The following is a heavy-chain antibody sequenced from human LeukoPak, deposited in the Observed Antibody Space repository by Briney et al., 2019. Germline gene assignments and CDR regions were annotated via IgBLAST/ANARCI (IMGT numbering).Heavy chain of an antibody. CDR3: ARAKGYCSSTSCYTNWFDP. V-gene: IGHV3-74*01. D-gene: IGHD2-2*01. J-gene: IGHJ5*02. CDR1: GFTFSSYW. Sequence: GGSLRLSCAAPGFTFSSYWMHWVRQAPGKGLVWVSRINSDGSSTSYADSVKGRFTISRDNAKNTLYLQMNSLRAEDTAVYYCARAKGYCSSTSCYTNWFDPWGQGTLVTVSS. CDR2: INSDGSST.